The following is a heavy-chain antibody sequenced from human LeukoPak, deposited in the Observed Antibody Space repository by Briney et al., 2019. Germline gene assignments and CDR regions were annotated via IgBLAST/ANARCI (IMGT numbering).Heavy chain of an antibody. V-gene: IGHV3-48*03. CDR1: GFTFSSYG. CDR3: ARDQRDSSGWYGWFDP. CDR2: ISSSGSTI. Sequence: GGSLRLSCAASGFTFSSYGMNWVRQAPGKGLEWVSYISSSGSTIYYADSVKGRFTISRDNAKNSLYLQMNSLRAEDTAVYYCARDQRDSSGWYGWFDPWGQGTLVTVSS. J-gene: IGHJ5*02. D-gene: IGHD6-19*01.